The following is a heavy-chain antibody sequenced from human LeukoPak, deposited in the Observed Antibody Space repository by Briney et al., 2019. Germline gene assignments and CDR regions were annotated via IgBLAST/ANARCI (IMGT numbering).Heavy chain of an antibody. J-gene: IGHJ4*02. CDR1: GGSISSYY. D-gene: IGHD4-17*01. CDR3: AKSATTVTSNFDY. Sequence: SETRCLTCTVAGGSISSYYWSWIRQPPGKGLEWIGYIHYSEYSGRISTDYNPSLMSRVTISVDTSKNQFSLKLSSVTAADTAVYYCAKSATTVTSNFDYWGQGTLVTVSS. CDR2: IHYSEYSGRIST. V-gene: IGHV4-59*01.